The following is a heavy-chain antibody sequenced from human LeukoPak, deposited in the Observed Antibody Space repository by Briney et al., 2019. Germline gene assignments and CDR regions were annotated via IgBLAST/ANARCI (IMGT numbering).Heavy chain of an antibody. V-gene: IGHV3-21*01. CDR1: GFTFSSYS. Sequence: AGGSLRLSCAASGFTFSSYSISWVRQAPGKGLEWVSSISSSSSYIYYADSVKGRFTISRDNAKNSLYLQMNSLRAEDTAVYHCARVRSGYDSLDYWGQGTLVTVSS. D-gene: IGHD5-12*01. CDR2: ISSSSSYI. CDR3: ARVRSGYDSLDY. J-gene: IGHJ4*02.